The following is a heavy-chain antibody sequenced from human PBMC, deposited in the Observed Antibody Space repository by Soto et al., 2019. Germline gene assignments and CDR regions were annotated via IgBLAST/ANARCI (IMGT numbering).Heavy chain of an antibody. CDR3: ARVGWSIAAPTTRFDY. J-gene: IGHJ4*02. V-gene: IGHV1-18*04. D-gene: IGHD6-6*01. CDR1: GYTFTSYG. Sequence: GASVKVSCKASGYTFTSYGISWVRQAPGQGLEWMGWISAYNGNTNYAQKLQGRVTMTTDTSTSTAYMELRSLRSDDTAVYYCARVGWSIAAPTTRFDYWGQGTLVTVSS. CDR2: ISAYNGNT.